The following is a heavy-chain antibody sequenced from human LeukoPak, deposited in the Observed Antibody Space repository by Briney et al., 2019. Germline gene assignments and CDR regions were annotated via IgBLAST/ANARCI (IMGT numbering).Heavy chain of an antibody. CDR3: ARTHTGAY. CDR1: GGSFSGYY. Sequence: SETLSLTCAVYGGSFSGYYWSWIRQPPGKGPEWIGEINHSGSTNYNPSLKSRVTISVDTSKNQFSLKLSSVTAADTAVYYCARTHTGAYWGQGTLVTVSS. CDR2: INHSGST. D-gene: IGHD1-14*01. J-gene: IGHJ4*02. V-gene: IGHV4-34*01.